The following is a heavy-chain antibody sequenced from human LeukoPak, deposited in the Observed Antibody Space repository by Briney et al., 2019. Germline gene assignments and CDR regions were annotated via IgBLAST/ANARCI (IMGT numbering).Heavy chain of an antibody. CDR1: GGSINSGDYY. V-gene: IGHV4-30-4*02. D-gene: IGHD3-22*01. CDR2: IYYSGST. J-gene: IGHJ4*02. CDR3: ARGASYYYDSRAPAGKDYFDY. Sequence: SETLSLTCTVSGGSINSGDYYWSWIRQPPGKGLEWIGYIYYSGSTYYNPSLKSRVTISVDTSKNQFSLKLSSVTAADTAVYYCARGASYYYDSRAPAGKDYFDYWGQGTLVTVS.